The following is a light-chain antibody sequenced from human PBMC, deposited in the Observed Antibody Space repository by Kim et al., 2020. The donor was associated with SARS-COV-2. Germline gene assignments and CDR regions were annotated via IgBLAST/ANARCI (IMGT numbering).Light chain of an antibody. V-gene: IGLV3-1*01. CDR2: QDN. CDR3: QAWDSSTHNYV. Sequence: SYELTQPPSVSVSPGQTASITCSGYKLGDKYVSWYQQKPGQSPVVVIYQDNQRPSGIFERFSGSNSGSTATLTISGTQAMDEADYYCQAWDSSTHNYVFGGGTQLTVL. J-gene: IGLJ7*01. CDR1: KLGDKY.